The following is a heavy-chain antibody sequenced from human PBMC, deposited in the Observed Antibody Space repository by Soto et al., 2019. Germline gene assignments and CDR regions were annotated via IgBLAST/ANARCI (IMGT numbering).Heavy chain of an antibody. Sequence: EVQLVESGGGLVKPGGSLRLSCAVSGFTFTSFSMNWVRQAPGKGLEWVSSTSPSGSYIYYADSVKGRFTISRDNAKTSLYLQMNSLRAEDTAVYYCARAPGYNSGWFDYWGQGSLVTVSS. CDR1: GFTFTSFS. CDR2: TSPSGSYI. V-gene: IGHV3-21*02. J-gene: IGHJ5*01. CDR3: ARAPGYNSGWFDY. D-gene: IGHD6-19*01.